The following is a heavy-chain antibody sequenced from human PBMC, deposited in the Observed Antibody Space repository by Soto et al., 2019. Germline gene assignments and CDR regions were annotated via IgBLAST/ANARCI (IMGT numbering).Heavy chain of an antibody. J-gene: IGHJ4*02. D-gene: IGHD3-10*01. CDR1: GGSISSSNW. CDR2: IYHSGNT. CDR3: ASRWGEGRVDY. Sequence: QVQLQESGPGLVKPSGTLSLTCAVSGGSISSSNWWSWVRQPPGKGLEWIGEIYHSGNTNYNPSLKSRVTMAVYKSRNQFSLKLSSVTAADTAVYYCASRWGEGRVDYWGQGTLVTVSS. V-gene: IGHV4-4*02.